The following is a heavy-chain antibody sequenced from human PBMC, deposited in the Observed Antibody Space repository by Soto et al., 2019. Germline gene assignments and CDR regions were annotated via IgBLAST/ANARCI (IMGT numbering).Heavy chain of an antibody. CDR1: GGSISSYY. CDR2: IYYSGST. V-gene: IGHV4-59*01. J-gene: IGHJ6*03. Sequence: SETLSLTCTVSGGSISSYYWSWIRQPPGKGLEWIGYIYYSGSTNYNPSLKSRVTISVDTSKNQFSLKLSSVTAADTAVYYCARDSNRQLPFDLGESYYYYYMDVWGKGTTVTVSS. D-gene: IGHD2-2*01. CDR3: ARDSNRQLPFDLGESYYYYYMDV.